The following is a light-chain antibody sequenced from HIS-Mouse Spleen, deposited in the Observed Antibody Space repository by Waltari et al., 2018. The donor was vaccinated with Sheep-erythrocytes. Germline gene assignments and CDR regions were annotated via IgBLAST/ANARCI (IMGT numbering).Light chain of an antibody. V-gene: IGKV4-1*01. J-gene: IGKJ1*01. CDR1: QSVLYSSNNKNY. CDR3: QQYYSTPPVT. CDR2: WAS. Sequence: DIVMTQSPDSLAVSLGERATINCKSRQSVLYSSNNKNYLAWYQQEPGPPPKLLIYWASTRKSGVPDRFSGSGSGTDFTLTISSLQAEDVAVYYCQQYYSTPPVTFGQGTKVEIK.